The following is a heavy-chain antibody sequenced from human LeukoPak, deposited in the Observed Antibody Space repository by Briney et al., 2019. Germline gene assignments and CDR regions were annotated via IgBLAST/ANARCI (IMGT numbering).Heavy chain of an antibody. Sequence: GGSLRLSCAASGFTFNNYAMNWVRQAPGKGLEWVSSINGSGGRTYYADSVKGRFTISRDNSNNTLYLQMNSLRAEDTAVYYSAKPARTDAFDLWGQGTMVTVSS. CDR3: AKPARTDAFDL. CDR1: GFTFNNYA. V-gene: IGHV3-23*01. D-gene: IGHD1-14*01. CDR2: INGSGGRT. J-gene: IGHJ3*01.